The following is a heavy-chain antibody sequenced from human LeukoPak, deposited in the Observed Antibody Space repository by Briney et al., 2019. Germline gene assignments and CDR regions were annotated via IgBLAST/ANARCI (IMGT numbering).Heavy chain of an antibody. CDR2: IKEDGSEK. Sequence: QAGGSLRLSCAASGFIFSAYWMTWVRQARGEGLEGVANIKEDGSEKYYVGSVKGRFSISRDNAKNSLYLQMNSLRAEDTAVYYCARVWPVVVAFDYWGQGTLVTVSS. CDR3: ARVWPVVVAFDY. V-gene: IGHV3-7*01. D-gene: IGHD2-15*01. J-gene: IGHJ4*02. CDR1: GFIFSAYW.